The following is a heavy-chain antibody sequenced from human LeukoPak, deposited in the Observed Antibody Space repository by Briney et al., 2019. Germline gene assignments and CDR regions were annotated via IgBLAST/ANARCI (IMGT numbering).Heavy chain of an antibody. Sequence: SETLSLTCTVSGYSISSGYYWGWIRQPPGKGLEWIGSIYHSGSTYYNPSLKSRVTISVDTSKNQFSLKLSSATAADTAVYYCARAGGTYYGIAFDIWGQGTMVTVSS. V-gene: IGHV4-38-2*02. CDR1: GYSISSGYY. D-gene: IGHD1-26*01. CDR2: IYHSGST. J-gene: IGHJ3*02. CDR3: ARAGGTYYGIAFDI.